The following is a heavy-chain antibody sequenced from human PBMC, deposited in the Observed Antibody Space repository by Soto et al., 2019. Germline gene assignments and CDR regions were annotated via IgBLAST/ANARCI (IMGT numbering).Heavy chain of an antibody. CDR2: IYPGDSDT. CDR3: ARQASAGKNYCAMDV. J-gene: IGHJ6*02. V-gene: IGHV5-51*01. CDR1: GYSFTTYW. D-gene: IGHD6-13*01. Sequence: EVQLVQSGAEVKKPGESLKISCKGSGYSFTTYWIGWVRQMPGKGLEGMVIIYPGDSDTRYSPSFQGQVTISADKSINTTYLQWSSLKASDTAIYYCARQASAGKNYCAMDVWGQGTTVTVSS.